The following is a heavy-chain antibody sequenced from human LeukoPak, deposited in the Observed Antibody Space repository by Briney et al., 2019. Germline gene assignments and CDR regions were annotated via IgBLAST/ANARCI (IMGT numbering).Heavy chain of an antibody. CDR1: GFTFDDYA. V-gene: IGHV3-9*01. D-gene: IGHD3-9*01. J-gene: IGHJ6*02. CDR2: ISWNSGSI. Sequence: GGSLRLSCAASGFTFDDYAMHWVRQAPGKGLEWVSGISWNSGSIGYADSVKGRFTISRDNSKNTLYLQMNSLRAEDTAVYYCARGNLVVPYDILTGYQYYYYYYGMDVWGQGATVTVSS. CDR3: ARGNLVVPYDILTGYQYYYYYYGMDV.